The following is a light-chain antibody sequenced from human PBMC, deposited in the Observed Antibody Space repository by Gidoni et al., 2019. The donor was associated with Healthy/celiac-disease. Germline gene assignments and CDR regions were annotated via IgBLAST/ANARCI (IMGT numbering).Light chain of an antibody. Sequence: DIHLTQSPSFLSASVGDRVTIPCRASQVISSYLAWYQQKPGKAPKLLIYAASTLQSGVPSRLSGSGSGTEFTLTISSLQPEDFATYYCQKLNSYHGYTFGQGTKLEIK. V-gene: IGKV1-9*01. J-gene: IGKJ2*01. CDR1: QVISSY. CDR3: QKLNSYHGYT. CDR2: AAS.